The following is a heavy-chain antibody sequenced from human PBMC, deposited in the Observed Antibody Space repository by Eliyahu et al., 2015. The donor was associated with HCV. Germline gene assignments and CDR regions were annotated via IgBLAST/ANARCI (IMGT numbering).Heavy chain of an antibody. J-gene: IGHJ4*02. CDR2: ISFSWGT. CDR1: GGSISSGGYS. CDR3: ARVRPATEFFDY. V-gene: IGHV4-31*03. D-gene: IGHD2-15*01. Sequence: QVQLQESGPGLVKPSQTLSLTCTVSGGSISSGGYSWSWIRQQPGKGLEWIGYISFSWGTYYNPSLKSRVTISVDTSKNQFSLKLSSVTAADTAVYYCARVRPATEFFDYWGQGTLVTVSS.